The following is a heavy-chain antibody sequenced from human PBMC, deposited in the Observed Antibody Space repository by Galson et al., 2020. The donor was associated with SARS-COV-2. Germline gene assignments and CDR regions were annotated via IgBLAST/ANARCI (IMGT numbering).Heavy chain of an antibody. D-gene: IGHD3-22*01. CDR3: SKDFRQLLDYDSGGYYFDY. J-gene: IGHJ4*02. CDR1: GSTFSSYA. V-gene: IGHV3-23*01. CDR2: IRSSGGRT. Sequence: GGCLRLSCAAYGSTFSSYAMRCVSQAKEKGMEWVSAIRSSGGRTYYADFVKGRVTISRDQSKNTLYRQIDSLRAEDTAVYYCSKDFRQLLDYDSGGYYFDYWGQGTLVTVFS.